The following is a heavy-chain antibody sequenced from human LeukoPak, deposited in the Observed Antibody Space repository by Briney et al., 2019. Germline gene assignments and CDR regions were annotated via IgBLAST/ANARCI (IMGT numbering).Heavy chain of an antibody. D-gene: IGHD5-24*01. CDR2: ISYDGSNK. J-gene: IGHJ4*02. CDR1: GFTFDDYG. CDR3: AKVGEDGYKFDY. V-gene: IGHV3-30*18. Sequence: GGSLRLSCAASGFTFDDYGMSWVRQAPGKGLEWVAVISYDGSNKYYADSVKGRFTISRDNSKNTLYLQMNSLRAEDTAVYYCAKVGEDGYKFDYWGQGTLVTVSS.